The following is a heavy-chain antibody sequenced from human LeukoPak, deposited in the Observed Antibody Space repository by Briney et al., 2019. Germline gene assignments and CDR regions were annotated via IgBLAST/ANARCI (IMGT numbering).Heavy chain of an antibody. D-gene: IGHD3-22*01. CDR3: ARKRPITVKTGYWFDR. Sequence: ASVKVSCKASGYTFTSYDINWVRQAPGQGLEWMGWMNPNSGNTGYAQNFQGRVTMTRNTSISTAYMELSSLRSEDTAVYYCARKRPITVKTGYWFDRWGQGTLVTASS. CDR2: MNPNSGNT. J-gene: IGHJ5*02. CDR1: GYTFTSYD. V-gene: IGHV1-8*01.